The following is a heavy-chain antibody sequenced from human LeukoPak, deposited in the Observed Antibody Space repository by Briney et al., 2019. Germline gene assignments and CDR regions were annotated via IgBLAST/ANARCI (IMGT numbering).Heavy chain of an antibody. CDR3: ARGLTTVTPLDI. CDR1: GFTVSSNY. V-gene: IGHV3-66*02. J-gene: IGHJ3*02. Sequence: TGGSLRLSCAASGFTVSSNYMSWVRQAPGKGLEWVSVFYSGGSTYYADSVKGRFTISRDNSKNTLYLQMNSLRAEDSAVYYCARGLTTVTPLDIWGQGTMVTVSS. D-gene: IGHD4-11*01. CDR2: FYSGGST.